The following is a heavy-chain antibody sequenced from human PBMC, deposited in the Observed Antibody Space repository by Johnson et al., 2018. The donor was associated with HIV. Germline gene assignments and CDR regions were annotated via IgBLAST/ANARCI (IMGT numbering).Heavy chain of an antibody. CDR3: AKGGYSYGNAFDI. CDR1: GFTFSNAW. Sequence: VQLVESGGGVVQPGGSLRLSCAASGFTFSNAWMSWVRQAPGKGLEWVSAISGSGGSTYYADSVKGRFTISRDNSKNTLYLQMNSLRAEDTAVYYCAKGGYSYGNAFDIWGQGTMVTVSS. CDR2: ISGSGGST. J-gene: IGHJ3*02. V-gene: IGHV3-23*04. D-gene: IGHD5-18*01.